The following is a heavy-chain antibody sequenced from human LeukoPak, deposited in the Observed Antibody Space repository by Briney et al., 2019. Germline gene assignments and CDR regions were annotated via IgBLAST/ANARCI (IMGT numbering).Heavy chain of an antibody. Sequence: ASVKVSCKASGHTFTSYDINWVRQATGQGLEWMGWMNPNSGNTGYAQKFQGRVTMTRNTSISTAYMELSSLRSEDTAVYYCARLCSSGWGYYYYYYMDVWGKGTTVTISS. CDR2: MNPNSGNT. J-gene: IGHJ6*03. CDR1: GHTFTSYD. D-gene: IGHD6-19*01. CDR3: ARLCSSGWGYYYYYYMDV. V-gene: IGHV1-8*01.